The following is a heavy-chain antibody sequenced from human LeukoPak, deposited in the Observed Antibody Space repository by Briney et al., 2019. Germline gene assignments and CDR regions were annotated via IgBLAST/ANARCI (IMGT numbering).Heavy chain of an antibody. Sequence: GGSLRLSCAASGFTFSSYAMSWVRQAPGKGLEWVSGFSVSDQTTYYADSVKGRFTISRDNSKNTLYLQMNSLRAEDTAVYYCAKFYYDSTGPQRAFDIWGQGTMVTVSS. D-gene: IGHD3-22*01. CDR1: GFTFSSYA. V-gene: IGHV3-23*01. J-gene: IGHJ3*02. CDR2: FSVSDQTT. CDR3: AKFYYDSTGPQRAFDI.